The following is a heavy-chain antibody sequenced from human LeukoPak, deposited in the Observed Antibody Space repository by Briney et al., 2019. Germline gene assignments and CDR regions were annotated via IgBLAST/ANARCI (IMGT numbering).Heavy chain of an antibody. D-gene: IGHD2-2*02. V-gene: IGHV4-34*01. CDR1: GGSFSGYY. CDR2: INHSGST. CDR3: ARGRSRYCSSTSCYTEDYYYYYMDV. Sequence: SETLSLTCAVYGGSFSGYYWSWIRQPPGKGLDWIGEINHSGSTNYNPSLKSRVTISVDTSKNQFSLKLSSVTAADTAVYYCARGRSRYCSSTSCYTEDYYYYYMDVWGKGTTVTVSS. J-gene: IGHJ6*03.